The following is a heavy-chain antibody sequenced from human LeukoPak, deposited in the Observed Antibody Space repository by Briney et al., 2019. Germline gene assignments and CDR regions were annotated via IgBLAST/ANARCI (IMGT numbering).Heavy chain of an antibody. CDR1: GFTFNTYN. D-gene: IGHD1-26*01. Sequence: GGSLILSCAASGFTFNTYNMIWVRQAPGKGLEWVSSITGSTKYFYYADSVKGRFTISRDNARNSLYLQMNSLRAEDTAVYYCARDLSGGTYYNAYWGQGTLVTVSS. CDR3: ARDLSGGTYYNAY. CDR2: ITGSTKYF. J-gene: IGHJ4*02. V-gene: IGHV3-21*01.